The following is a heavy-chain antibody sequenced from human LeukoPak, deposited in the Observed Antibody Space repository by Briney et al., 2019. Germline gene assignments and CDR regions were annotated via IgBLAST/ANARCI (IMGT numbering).Heavy chain of an antibody. V-gene: IGHV1-69*05. CDR2: IIPIFGTA. CDR3: ARTGDYGGNDY. D-gene: IGHD4-23*01. J-gene: IGHJ4*02. Sequence: GASVKVSCKASGGTFSSYSISWVRQAPGQGLEWMGVIIPIFGTANYAQKFQGRVTITTDESTSTAYMELSSLRSEDTAVYYCARTGDYGGNDYGGQGTLVTVSS. CDR1: GGTFSSYS.